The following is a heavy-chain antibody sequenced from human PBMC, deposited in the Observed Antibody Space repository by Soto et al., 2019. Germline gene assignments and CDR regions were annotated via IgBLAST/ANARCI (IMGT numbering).Heavy chain of an antibody. J-gene: IGHJ5*02. V-gene: IGHV4-34*01. CDR1: GGSFSGYY. D-gene: IGHD3-22*01. CDR3: ARAVRYYDSSGYVLS. CDR2: INHSGST. Sequence: SETLSLTCAVYGGSFSGYYWSWIRQPPGKGLEWIGEINHSGSTNYNPSLKSRVTISVDTSKNQFSLKLSSVTAADTAVYYCARAVRYYDSSGYVLSWGQGTLVTVSS.